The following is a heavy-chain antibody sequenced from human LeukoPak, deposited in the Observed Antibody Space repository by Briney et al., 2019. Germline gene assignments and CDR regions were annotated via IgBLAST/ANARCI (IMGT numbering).Heavy chain of an antibody. CDR3: ARDVVFDY. D-gene: IGHD2-21*01. Sequence: PGGSLRLSCAAPGFTFSSYGMSWFRQAPGKGLEGVGNIKQDGSETSYVDSVKGRFTISRDNAKNSLSLQMNSLRAEDTAVYYCARDVVFDYWGQGTLVTVSS. CDR2: IKQDGSET. V-gene: IGHV3-7*01. CDR1: GFTFSSYG. J-gene: IGHJ4*02.